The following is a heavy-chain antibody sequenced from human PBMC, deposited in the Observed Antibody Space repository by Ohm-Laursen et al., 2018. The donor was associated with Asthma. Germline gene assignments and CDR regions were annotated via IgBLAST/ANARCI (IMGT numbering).Heavy chain of an antibody. CDR1: GFTFSSYG. V-gene: IGHV3-30*03. CDR3: ARGNVEGLL. Sequence: SLRLSCAASGFTFSSYGMHWVRQAPGKGLEWVAVISYDGSNKYYADSVKGRFTISRDNSKNTLYLQMNSLRAEDTAVYYCARGNVEGLLWGQGTLVTVSS. D-gene: IGHD5-24*01. J-gene: IGHJ4*02. CDR2: ISYDGSNK.